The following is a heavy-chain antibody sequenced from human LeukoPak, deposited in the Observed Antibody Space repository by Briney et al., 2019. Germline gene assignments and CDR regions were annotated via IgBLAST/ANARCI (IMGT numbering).Heavy chain of an antibody. CDR2: IYSGGST. Sequence: GGSLRLSCAASGFTVSSNYMSWVRQAPGKGLEWVSVIYSGGSTYYADSVKGRFTISRDNSKNTLYLQMNSLRAEDTAVYYCARALVDCSSTSCHSSWFDPWGQGTLVTVSS. D-gene: IGHD2-2*01. J-gene: IGHJ5*02. CDR1: GFTVSSNY. CDR3: ARALVDCSSTSCHSSWFDP. V-gene: IGHV3-53*01.